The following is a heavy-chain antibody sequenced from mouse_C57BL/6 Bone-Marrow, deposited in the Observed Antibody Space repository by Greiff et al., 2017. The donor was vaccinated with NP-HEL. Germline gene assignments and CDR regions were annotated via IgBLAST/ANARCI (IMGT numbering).Heavy chain of an antibody. V-gene: IGHV1-54*01. J-gene: IGHJ2*01. CDR2: INPGSGGP. CDR1: GYAFTNYL. D-gene: IGHD2-10*01. Sequence: VKLQESGAELVRPGTSVKVSCKASGYAFTNYLIEWVKQRPGQGLEWIGVINPGSGGPNYNEKFKGKATLTADKSSSTAYMQLSSLTSEDSAVYFCARPYYGLDYWGQGTTLTVSS. CDR3: ARPYYGLDY.